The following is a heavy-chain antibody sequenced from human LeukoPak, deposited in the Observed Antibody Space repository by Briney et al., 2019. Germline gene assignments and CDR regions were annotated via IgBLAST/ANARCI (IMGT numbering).Heavy chain of an antibody. Sequence: GASVNVSCKASGRTFSIYAISWVRQAPGQGLEWMGGIIPIFGTANYAQKFQGRVTITADESTSTAYMELSSLRSEDTAVYYCARYYSDYYYMDVWGKGTTVTVSS. V-gene: IGHV1-69*13. J-gene: IGHJ6*03. CDR1: GRTFSIYA. CDR3: ARYYSDYYYMDV. D-gene: IGHD4-11*01. CDR2: IIPIFGTA.